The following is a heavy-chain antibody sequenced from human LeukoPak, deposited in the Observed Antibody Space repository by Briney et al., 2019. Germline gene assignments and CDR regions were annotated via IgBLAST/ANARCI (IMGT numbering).Heavy chain of an antibody. CDR2: IYISGST. CDR1: GGSISSYY. J-gene: IGHJ5*02. Sequence: SETLSLTCTVSGGSISSYYWSWIRLPAGKGLEWIGRIYISGSTNYNPSLKSRVTMSLDTSKNQFSLKLSSVTAADTAVYYCARAFGSSWYNWFDPWGQGTLVTVSS. V-gene: IGHV4-4*07. CDR3: ARAFGSSWYNWFDP. D-gene: IGHD6-13*01.